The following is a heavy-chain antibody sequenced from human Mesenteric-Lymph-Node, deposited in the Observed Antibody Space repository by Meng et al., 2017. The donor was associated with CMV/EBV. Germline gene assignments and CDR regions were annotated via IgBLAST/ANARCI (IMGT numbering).Heavy chain of an antibody. Sequence: GGSLRLSCAASGFTFSNYAMSWVRQAPGKGLEWVSAVSGSGGSTYFADSVKGRFTISRDNSKNTLYMQMNSLRAEDTAVYYCAKVPSLYCSSTSCYFDYWGQGTLVTVSS. J-gene: IGHJ4*02. V-gene: IGHV3-23*01. CDR3: AKVPSLYCSSTSCYFDY. CDR1: GFTFSNYA. CDR2: VSGSGGST. D-gene: IGHD2-2*01.